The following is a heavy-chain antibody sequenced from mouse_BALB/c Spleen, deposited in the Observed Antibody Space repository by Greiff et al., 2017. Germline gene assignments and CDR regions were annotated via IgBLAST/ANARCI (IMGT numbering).Heavy chain of an antibody. V-gene: IGHV2-2*02. J-gene: IGHJ4*01. CDR3: ARTYGSSYAMDY. D-gene: IGHD1-1*01. CDR2: IWSGGST. Sequence: QVQLKQSGPGLVQPSQSLSITCTVSGFSLTSYGVHWVRQSPGKGLEWLGVIWSGGSTDYNAAFISRLSISKDNSKSQVFFKMNSLQANDTAIYYCARTYGSSYAMDYWGQGTSVTVSS. CDR1: GFSLTSYG.